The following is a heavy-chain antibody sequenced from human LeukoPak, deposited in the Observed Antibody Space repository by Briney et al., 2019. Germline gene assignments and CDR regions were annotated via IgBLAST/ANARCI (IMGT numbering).Heavy chain of an antibody. Sequence: SETLSLTCTVSGGSISSYYWSWIRQPPGKGLEWIGYIYYSGSTNYNPSLKSRVTIPVDTSKNQFSLKLSSVTAADTAVYYCARFHDYGDGAFDYWGQGTLVTVSS. CDR2: IYYSGST. D-gene: IGHD4-17*01. CDR3: ARFHDYGDGAFDY. V-gene: IGHV4-59*01. CDR1: GGSISSYY. J-gene: IGHJ4*02.